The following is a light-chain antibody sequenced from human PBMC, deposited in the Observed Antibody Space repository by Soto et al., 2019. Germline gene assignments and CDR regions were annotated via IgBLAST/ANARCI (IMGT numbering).Light chain of an antibody. V-gene: IGKV1-33*01. CDR3: QQYDNLPPVN. J-gene: IGKJ3*01. CDR1: QDISNY. CDR2: DAS. Sequence: DIQMTQSPSSLTASVGDIVTITCHASQDISNYLNWYQQKPGKAPKLLIYDASNLETGVPSRFSGSGSGTDFTFTISSLQPEDIATYYCQQYDNLPPVNFGPGTKVDIK.